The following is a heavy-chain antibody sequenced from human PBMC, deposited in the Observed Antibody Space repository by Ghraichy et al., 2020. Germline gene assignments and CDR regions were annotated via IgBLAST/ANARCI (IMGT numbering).Heavy chain of an antibody. J-gene: IGHJ6*02. CDR2: ISGSGGDT. CDR1: GFTFSNYA. V-gene: IGHV3-23*01. D-gene: IGHD6-13*01. Sequence: LSLTCAASGFTFSNYAMSWVRQAPGKGLEWFSGISGSGGDTYYVDSVKGRFTISRYNSKTTLYLQMNGLRAEDTAVYYCAKGIAAGTTTVAYYYNGMDVWGQGTTVTVSS. CDR3: AKGIAAGTTTVAYYYNGMDV.